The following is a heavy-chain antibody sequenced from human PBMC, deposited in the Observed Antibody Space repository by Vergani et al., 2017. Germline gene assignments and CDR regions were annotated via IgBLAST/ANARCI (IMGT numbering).Heavy chain of an antibody. V-gene: IGHV7-4-1*01. CDR3: ARAKRGRLAVGATDA. Sequence: QEQLVQSGSELKKPGASVKVSCKASGYSFNNYAIHWVRQAPGQGLEWMGWINPTTGKPTYARAFTGRFVFSLDTSISTAYLQIGSLKAEDTAVYFCARAKRGRLAVGATDAWVQGTLLTVSS. CDR1: GYSFNNYA. J-gene: IGHJ5*02. D-gene: IGHD6-19*01. CDR2: INPTTGKP.